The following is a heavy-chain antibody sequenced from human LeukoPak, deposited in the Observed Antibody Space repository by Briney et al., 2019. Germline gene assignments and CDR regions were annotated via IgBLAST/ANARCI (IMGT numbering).Heavy chain of an antibody. CDR1: GFTFSSYG. D-gene: IGHD6-13*01. CDR3: AKAGGGTTAAGINY. J-gene: IGHJ4*02. Sequence: PGGSLRLSCAASGFTFSSYGMHWVRQAPGKGLEWVAVISHDGSNEYYADSVKGRFTISRDNSKNTLYLQMNSLRAEDTAVYYCAKAGGGTTAAGINYWGQGTLVTVSS. CDR2: ISHDGSNE. V-gene: IGHV3-30*18.